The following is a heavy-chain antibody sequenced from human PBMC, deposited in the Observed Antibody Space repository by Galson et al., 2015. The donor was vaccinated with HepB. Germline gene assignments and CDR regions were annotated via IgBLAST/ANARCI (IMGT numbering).Heavy chain of an antibody. Sequence: SLRLSCAASGFSISSYWMHWVRQAPGKALVWVSRINSDGSITNYADSVKGRFTISRDNAKNTLFLQMNSLRAEDTAVYYCQVVTLSWGQGTLVTVSS. V-gene: IGHV3-74*01. CDR1: GFSISSYW. CDR3: QVVTLS. CDR2: INSDGSIT. D-gene: IGHD3-22*01. J-gene: IGHJ5*02.